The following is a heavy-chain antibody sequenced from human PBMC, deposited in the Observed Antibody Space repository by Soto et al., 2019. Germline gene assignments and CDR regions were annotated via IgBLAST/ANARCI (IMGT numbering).Heavy chain of an antibody. D-gene: IGHD2-15*01. J-gene: IGHJ5*01. CDR2: ISYDGSNK. CDR3: AKDAKYEDIVVVVGGWVAS. V-gene: IGHV3-30*18. Sequence: QVHLVESGGGVVQPGGSLRLSCAASGFTFRSYGIHWVRQAPGKGLEWVSVISYDGSNKYYGDSVKGRFTISRDNSKNALYLQMNSLRAEDTAVYYCAKDAKYEDIVVVVGGWVASWGQGTLVTVSS. CDR1: GFTFRSYG.